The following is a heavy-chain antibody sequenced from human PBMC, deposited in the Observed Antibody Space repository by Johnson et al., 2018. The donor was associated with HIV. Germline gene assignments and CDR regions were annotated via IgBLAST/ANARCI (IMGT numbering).Heavy chain of an antibody. CDR1: GFTVSSNY. D-gene: IGHD2-2*01. Sequence: VRLVESGGGLVQPGGSLRLSCAASGFTVSSNYMSWVRQAPGKGLEWVSVIYSGGSTYYADSVKGRFSISRDNSKNTLYLQMNSLRAEDTAVYYCARDPYGYCSSSSCQGSAFDIWGQGTMVTVSS. CDR3: ARDPYGYCSSSSCQGSAFDI. V-gene: IGHV3-66*02. J-gene: IGHJ3*02. CDR2: IYSGGST.